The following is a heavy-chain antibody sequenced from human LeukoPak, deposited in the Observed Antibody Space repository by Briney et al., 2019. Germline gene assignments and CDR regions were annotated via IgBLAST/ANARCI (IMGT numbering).Heavy chain of an antibody. Sequence: ETLSLTCTVSGGSISSYYWSWIRLPPGKGLEWIGYIYYTGATYYNPSLKSRVTISLDTSKNQFSLKLSSVTAADAAIYYCARAGYSYGTGYYFDYWGQGALVTVSS. D-gene: IGHD5-18*01. J-gene: IGHJ4*02. CDR1: GGSISSYY. CDR2: IYYTGAT. V-gene: IGHV4-59*01. CDR3: ARAGYSYGTGYYFDY.